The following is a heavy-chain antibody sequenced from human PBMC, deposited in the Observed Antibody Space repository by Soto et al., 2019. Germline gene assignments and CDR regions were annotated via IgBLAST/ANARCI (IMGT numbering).Heavy chain of an antibody. CDR2: ISVHNGNT. J-gene: IGHJ5*02. Sequence: QVQLVQSGPQVKKPGASLKVSCKAHGYTFTNYGISWVRQAPGQGLEWMGWISVHNGNTKYAQKLQGRVIMTTDTSSRTSHMELRGRTSNDTAVYYCATSRSAHYVLDFDPWGQGTLVTLSP. CDR3: ATSRSAHYVLDFDP. CDR1: GYTFTNYG. D-gene: IGHD3-16*01. V-gene: IGHV1-18*01.